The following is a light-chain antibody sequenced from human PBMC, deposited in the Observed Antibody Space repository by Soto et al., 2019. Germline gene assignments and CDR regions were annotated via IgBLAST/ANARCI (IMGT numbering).Light chain of an antibody. V-gene: IGLV2-14*03. CDR3: SSSTSSTTLVV. CDR2: DVS. CDR1: SSDVGGYNY. J-gene: IGLJ3*02. Sequence: QSVLTQPASVSESLGQSITISCTGTSSDVGGYNYVSWYQQHPGNAPKLMIYDVSNRPSGISNRFSGSKSGNTASLTISGLQAEDEADYYCSSSTSSTTLVVFGGGTQLTVL.